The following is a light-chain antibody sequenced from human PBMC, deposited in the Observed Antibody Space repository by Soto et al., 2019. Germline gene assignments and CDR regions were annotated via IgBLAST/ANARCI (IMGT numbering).Light chain of an antibody. V-gene: IGKV1-5*03. Sequence: DIQMTQSPSTLSASVGDRVTITCRASQSISAWLAWYQQKPGKAPKLLIYKASTLESGVPSRCSGSGSGTEFTLTISGLQPDDSATYHCQQYSINPLTFGGGTKVEIK. J-gene: IGKJ4*01. CDR3: QQYSINPLT. CDR2: KAS. CDR1: QSISAW.